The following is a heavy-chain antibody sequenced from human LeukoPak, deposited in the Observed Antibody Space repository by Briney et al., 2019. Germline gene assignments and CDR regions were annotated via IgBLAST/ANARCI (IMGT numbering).Heavy chain of an antibody. Sequence: KAGGSLRLSCAASGFTFSSYSMNWVRQAPGKGLEWVSSISSSSSYIYYADSVKGRFTISRDNSKNSLYLQMNSLRTEDTALYYCVKDTMVDTVVVGAFDIWGQGTMVTVSS. V-gene: IGHV3-21*04. D-gene: IGHD5-18*01. J-gene: IGHJ3*02. CDR1: GFTFSSYS. CDR2: ISSSSSYI. CDR3: VKDTMVDTVVVGAFDI.